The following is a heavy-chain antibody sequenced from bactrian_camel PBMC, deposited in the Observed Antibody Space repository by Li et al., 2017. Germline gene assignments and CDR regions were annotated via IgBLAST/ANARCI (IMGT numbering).Heavy chain of an antibody. Sequence: HVQLVESGGGLVQPGGSLRLSCAASGFTFSAYYMSWVRQAPGKGLEWVSTIFVDGINTWYSDPVKGRFTISKDNAKSTVYLQMNNLQFEDTALYYCAKGLYSTADAVGHRVRGQGTQVTVS. D-gene: IGHD1*01. CDR1: GFTFSAYY. CDR2: IFVDGINT. J-gene: IGHJ4*01. V-gene: IGHV3-2*01.